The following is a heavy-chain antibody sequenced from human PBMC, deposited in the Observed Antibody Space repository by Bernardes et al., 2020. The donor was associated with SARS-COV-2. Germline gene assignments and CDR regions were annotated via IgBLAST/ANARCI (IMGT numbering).Heavy chain of an antibody. V-gene: IGHV1-8*01. D-gene: IGHD2-21*02. Sequence: ASVKVSCKASGYTFTSYNIDWVRPVPGQGLEWLGWMRPNSNNLGYAQKFQGRISMTRDVPLSTAYLEVFGLTSDDTATYYCALRSHSCGGACFLPYWGQGTLVTVSS. J-gene: IGHJ4*02. CDR3: ALRSHSCGGACFLPY. CDR1: GYTFTSYN. CDR2: MRPNSNNL.